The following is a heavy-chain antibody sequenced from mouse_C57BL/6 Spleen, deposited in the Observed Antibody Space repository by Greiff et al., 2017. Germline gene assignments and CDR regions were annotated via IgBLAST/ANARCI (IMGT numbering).Heavy chain of an antibody. Sequence: QVHVKQSGAELVKPGASVKISCKASGYAFSSYWMNWVKQRPGKGLEWIGQIYPGDGDTNYNGKFKGKATLTADKSSSTAYMQLSSLTSEDSAVYFCATRWLPSWFAYWGQGTLVTVSA. CDR1: GYAFSSYW. J-gene: IGHJ3*01. CDR2: IYPGDGDT. D-gene: IGHD2-3*01. V-gene: IGHV1-80*01. CDR3: ATRWLPSWFAY.